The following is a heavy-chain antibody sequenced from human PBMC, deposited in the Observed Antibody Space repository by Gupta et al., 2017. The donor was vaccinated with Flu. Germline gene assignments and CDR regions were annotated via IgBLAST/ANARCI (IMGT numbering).Heavy chain of an antibody. CDR1: GFTFSSYS. D-gene: IGHD3-3*01. CDR3: ARGDFWSGYPYLFDY. V-gene: IGHV3-21*01. CDR2: ISSSSSYI. Sequence: EVQLVESGGGLVKPGGSLRLSCAASGFTFSSYSMNWVRQAPGKGLEWVSSISSSSSYIYYADSVKGRFTISRDNAKNSLYLQMNSLRAEDTAVYYCARGDFWSGYPYLFDYWGQGTLVTVSS. J-gene: IGHJ4*02.